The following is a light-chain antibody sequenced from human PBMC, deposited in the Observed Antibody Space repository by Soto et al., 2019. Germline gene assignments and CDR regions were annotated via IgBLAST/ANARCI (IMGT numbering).Light chain of an antibody. J-gene: IGKJ3*01. CDR1: QSLLYSSNNKNY. CDR2: WAS. Sequence: DIVMTQSPDSLAVSLGERATINCKSSQSLLYSSNNKNYLAWYQHKPGQPPKLLIHWASTRESGVPDRFSGSGSGTDFTLTISSLQAEDVAVYYCQQYYSVPFTFGPGTKVDIK. V-gene: IGKV4-1*01. CDR3: QQYYSVPFT.